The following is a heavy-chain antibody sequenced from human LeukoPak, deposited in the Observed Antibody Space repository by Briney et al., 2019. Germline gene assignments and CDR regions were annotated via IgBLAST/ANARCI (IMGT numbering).Heavy chain of an antibody. D-gene: IGHD2-2*01. CDR3: ARDSRSTSYNRFDP. CDR2: INTNSGGT. CDR1: GYTFTGYY. J-gene: IGHJ5*02. Sequence: ASVTVSCKASGYTFTGYYMHWVRQAHGQGIEWMGWINTNSGGTNYAQKFQGRVTMTRDTSISTAYMELSRLRSDDTAVYYCARDSRSTSYNRFDPWGQGTLVTVSS. V-gene: IGHV1-2*02.